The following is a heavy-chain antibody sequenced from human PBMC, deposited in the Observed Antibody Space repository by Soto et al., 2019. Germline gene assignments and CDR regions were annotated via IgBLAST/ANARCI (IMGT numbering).Heavy chain of an antibody. Sequence: ASVNVSCKASGYTFTSYDINWVRQATGQGLEWMGWMNPNSGNTGYAQKFQGRVTMTRNTSISTAYMELSSLRSEDTAVYYCARGYVDTAMAPDYWGQGTLVTVSS. V-gene: IGHV1-8*01. CDR3: ARGYVDTAMAPDY. CDR2: MNPNSGNT. J-gene: IGHJ4*02. D-gene: IGHD5-18*01. CDR1: GYTFTSYD.